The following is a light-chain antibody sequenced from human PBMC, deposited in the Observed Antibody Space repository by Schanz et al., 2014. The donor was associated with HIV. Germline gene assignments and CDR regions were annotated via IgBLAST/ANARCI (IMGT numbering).Light chain of an antibody. Sequence: QSALTQPPSASGSPGQAVTITCTGTGSDVGSYNYVSWYQQHPDKAPKLLIYDVTHRPSVTPRRFSGSKSGNTASLTISGLQAEDEADYYCSSYAGTTTHWVFGGGTKLTVL. V-gene: IGLV2-8*01. CDR3: SSYAGTTTHWV. J-gene: IGLJ3*02. CDR1: GSDVGSYNY. CDR2: DVT.